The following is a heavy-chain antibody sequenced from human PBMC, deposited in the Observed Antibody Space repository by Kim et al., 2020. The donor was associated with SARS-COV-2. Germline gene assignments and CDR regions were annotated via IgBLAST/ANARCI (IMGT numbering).Heavy chain of an antibody. CDR2: ISGSGGST. Sequence: GGSLRLSCAASGFTFSSYAMSWVRQAPGKGLEWVSAISGSGGSTYYADSVKGRFTISRDNSKNTLYLQLNSLRAEDTAVYYCAKLRRGVRGGVGYYFDYWGQGTLVTVSS. J-gene: IGHJ4*02. CDR3: AKLRRGVRGGVGYYFDY. CDR1: GFTFSSYA. V-gene: IGHV3-23*01. D-gene: IGHD3-10*01.